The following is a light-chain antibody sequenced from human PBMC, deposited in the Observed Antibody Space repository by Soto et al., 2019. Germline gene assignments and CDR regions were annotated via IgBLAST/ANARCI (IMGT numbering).Light chain of an antibody. CDR2: AAS. CDR1: QGISRF. CDR3: QQSYSTPIT. J-gene: IGKJ5*01. Sequence: DIQMTQSPSSVSASVGDRVTITCRASQGISRFLAWYQQKSGKAPKFLIYAASSLQSGVLSRFSGSGSGTDFTLTISSLQPEDFATYYCQQSYSTPITFGQGTRLEI. V-gene: IGKV1-39*01.